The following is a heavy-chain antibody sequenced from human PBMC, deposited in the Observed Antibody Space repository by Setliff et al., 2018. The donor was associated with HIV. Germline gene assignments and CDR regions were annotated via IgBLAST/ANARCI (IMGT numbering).Heavy chain of an antibody. CDR1: GYSISSSNW. J-gene: IGHJ6*03. CDR2: IDYSGST. D-gene: IGHD3-10*01. V-gene: IGHV4-28*01. CDR3: ARSTVGIRGVVRGYYYYYMDV. Sequence: LSLTCTVSGYSISSSNWWGWIRQTPGKGLEWIGYIDYSGSTYYNPSLESRVTMSVDTSKNQFSLKLTSVTAVDTAAYYCARSTVGIRGVVRGYYYYYMDVWGKGTTVTVSS.